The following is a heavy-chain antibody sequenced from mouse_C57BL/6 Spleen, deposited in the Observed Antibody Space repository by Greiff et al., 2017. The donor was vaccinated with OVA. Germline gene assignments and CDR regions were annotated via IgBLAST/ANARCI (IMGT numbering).Heavy chain of an antibody. Sequence: QVQLKQPGAELVKPGASVKLSCKASGYTFTSYWMQWVKQRPGQGLEWIGEIDPSDSYTNYNQKFKGKATLTVDTSSSTAYMQLSSLTSEDSAVYYCARGLAYYAMDYWGQGTSVTVSS. D-gene: IGHD4-1*01. V-gene: IGHV1-50*01. CDR2: IDPSDSYT. CDR1: GYTFTSYW. CDR3: ARGLAYYAMDY. J-gene: IGHJ4*01.